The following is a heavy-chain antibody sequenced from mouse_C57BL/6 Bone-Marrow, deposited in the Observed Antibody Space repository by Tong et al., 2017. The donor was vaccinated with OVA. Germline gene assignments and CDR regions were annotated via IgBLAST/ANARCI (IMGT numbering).Heavy chain of an antibody. D-gene: IGHD2-4*01. J-gene: IGHJ2*01. Sequence: VQLQESGPDLVAPSQSLSITCTVSGFSLTSYGVHWVRQPPGKGLEWLVVIWSDGSTTYNSALKSRLSISKDNSKSQVFLKMNSLQTDDTAMYYCAREIYYDYDGRVDYWGQGTTLTVSS. CDR3: AREIYYDYDGRVDY. V-gene: IGHV2-6-2*01. CDR1: GFSLTSYG. CDR2: IWSDGST.